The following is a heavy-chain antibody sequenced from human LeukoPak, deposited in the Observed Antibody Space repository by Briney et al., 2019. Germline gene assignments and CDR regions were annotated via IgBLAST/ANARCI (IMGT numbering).Heavy chain of an antibody. J-gene: IGHJ5*02. CDR1: GFTVSSNY. D-gene: IGHD3-10*01. CDR3: ARDLGYYGSGSYPRRFDP. V-gene: IGHV3-53*01. Sequence: QPGGSLRLSCAASGFTVSSNYMSWVRQAPGKGLEWVSVIYSGGSTYYADSVKGRFTISRDNSKNTLYLQMNSLRAEDTAVYYCARDLGYYGSGSYPRRFDPWGQGTLVTVSS. CDR2: IYSGGST.